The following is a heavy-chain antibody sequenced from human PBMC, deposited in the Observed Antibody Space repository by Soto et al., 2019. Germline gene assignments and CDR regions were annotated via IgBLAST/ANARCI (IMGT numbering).Heavy chain of an antibody. Sequence: SETLSLTCTVSGGSISSYYWSWIRQPPGKGLEWIGYIYYSGSTNYNPSLKSRVTISVDTSKNQFSLKLSSVTAADTAVYYCARVRYYGSGSYYKNWFDPGGQGTLVTVS. CDR3: ARVRYYGSGSYYKNWFDP. CDR1: GGSISSYY. D-gene: IGHD3-10*01. V-gene: IGHV4-59*01. J-gene: IGHJ5*02. CDR2: IYYSGST.